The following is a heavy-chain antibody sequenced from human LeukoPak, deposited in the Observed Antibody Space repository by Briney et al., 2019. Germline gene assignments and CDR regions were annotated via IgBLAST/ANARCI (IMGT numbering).Heavy chain of an antibody. J-gene: IGHJ6*02. CDR2: ISSSSSYT. CDR3: ARAHYYYYGMDV. V-gene: IGHV3-21*05. CDR1: GFTFSSYE. Sequence: GGSLRLSCAASGFTFSSYEMNWVRQAPGKGLEWVSYISSSSSYTNYADSVKGRFTISRDNAKNSLYLQMNSLRAEDTAVYYCARAHYYYYGMDVWGQGTTVTVSS.